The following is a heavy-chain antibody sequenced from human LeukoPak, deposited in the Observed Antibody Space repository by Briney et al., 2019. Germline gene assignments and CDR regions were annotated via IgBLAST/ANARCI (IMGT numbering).Heavy chain of an antibody. CDR3: ARAQPLYSNSNWFDP. J-gene: IGHJ5*02. Sequence: PGGSRGLSVAALGSGSGNSNIAWIPRAPGRGLGGVSFFPTSGSTIYYADSVEGRFTISRDNAKTSLYLQMNSLRAEDTAVYYCARAQPLYSNSNWFDPWGQGTLVTVSS. CDR1: GSGSGNSN. V-gene: IGHV3-11*01. D-gene: IGHD6-6*01. CDR2: FPTSGSTI.